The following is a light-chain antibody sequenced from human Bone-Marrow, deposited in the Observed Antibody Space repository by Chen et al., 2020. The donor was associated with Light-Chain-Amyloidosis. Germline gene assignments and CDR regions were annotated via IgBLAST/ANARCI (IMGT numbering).Light chain of an antibody. CDR3: SSYKSSSTLGV. V-gene: IGLV2-14*01. CDR2: DVS. J-gene: IGLJ2*01. Sequence: QSALTQPASVSGSPGQSITISCTGTSSDVGGYNYVSWYQQHPGKAPTLMIYDVSNRPSGVSNRFSGSKSGNTASLTISGLQAEDEADYYCSSYKSSSTLGVFGGGTKLTVL. CDR1: SSDVGGYNY.